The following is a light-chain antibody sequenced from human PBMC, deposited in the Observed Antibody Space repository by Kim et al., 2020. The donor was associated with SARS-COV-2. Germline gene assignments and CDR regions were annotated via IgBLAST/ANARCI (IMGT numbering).Light chain of an antibody. CDR2: GAS. CDR1: QSVTSSF. V-gene: IGKV3-20*01. Sequence: SPGERATLSCMASQSVTSSFLAWYQQKPGQAPRLLIYGASSRATGIPDRFSGSGSGTDFTLTISRLEPEDFAVYYCQQYHSSPRTFGQGTKVDIK. CDR3: QQYHSSPRT. J-gene: IGKJ1*01.